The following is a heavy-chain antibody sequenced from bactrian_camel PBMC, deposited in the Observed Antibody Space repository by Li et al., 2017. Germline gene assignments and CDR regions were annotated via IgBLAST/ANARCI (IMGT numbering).Heavy chain of an antibody. V-gene: IGHV3S63*01. Sequence: VQLVESGGGSRQAGGSLRLSCEASGYIYDDDQYCMGWYRQAPGEERGGIASINNSDGTTNYGDAVKGRFTISQDSAKHTLYLQMDSLNPEDTGMYYCAAGRLRNGDCYSLLNQLAYNNWGQGTQVTVS. CDR2: INNSDGTT. J-gene: IGHJ4*01. CDR3: AAGRLRNGDCYSLLNQLAYNN. CDR1: GYIYDDDQYC. D-gene: IGHD2*01.